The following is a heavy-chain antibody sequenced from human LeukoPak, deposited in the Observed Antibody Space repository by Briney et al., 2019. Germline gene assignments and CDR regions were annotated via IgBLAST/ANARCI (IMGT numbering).Heavy chain of an antibody. V-gene: IGHV4-4*07. Sequence: SETLTLTCTVSGGSISSYYWSWIRQPAGKGLEWIGRIYTSGSTNHNPSLKSRVTMSVDTSKNQFSLKLSSVTAADTAVYYCAREFDGSGSFDCWDQGTLVTVSS. D-gene: IGHD3-10*01. CDR2: IYTSGST. CDR3: AREFDGSGSFDC. J-gene: IGHJ4*02. CDR1: GGSISSYY.